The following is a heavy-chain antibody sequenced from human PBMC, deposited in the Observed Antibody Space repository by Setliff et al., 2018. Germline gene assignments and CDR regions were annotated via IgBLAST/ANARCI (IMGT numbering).Heavy chain of an antibody. CDR3: ARMVVQLGTAARLFDY. CDR2: LYWNDDK. V-gene: IGHV2-5*01. J-gene: IGHJ4*02. CDR1: GFSLSTSGVG. Sequence: SGPTLVNPTQTLTLTCTFSGFSLSTSGVGVGWIRQPPGKALEWLALLYWNDDKRYSPSLKSRLTITKDTSKNQVVLTMTNMDPVDTATYYCARMVVQLGTAARLFDYWGQGTLVTVSS. D-gene: IGHD1-1*01.